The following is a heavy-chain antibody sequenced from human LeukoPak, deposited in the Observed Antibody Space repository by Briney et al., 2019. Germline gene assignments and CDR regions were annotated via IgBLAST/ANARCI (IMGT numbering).Heavy chain of an antibody. CDR1: GFTFSTYW. CDR3: AKGAYSGSYLGPFDY. Sequence: PGGSLRLSCAASGFTFSTYWMHWVRQAPGKGLVWLSRISSDGSSTNYADSVKGRFTISRDNAKNTLYLQMNSLRAEDTAVYFCAKGAYSGSYLGPFDYWGQGTLVTVSS. CDR2: ISSDGSST. V-gene: IGHV3-74*01. D-gene: IGHD1-26*01. J-gene: IGHJ4*02.